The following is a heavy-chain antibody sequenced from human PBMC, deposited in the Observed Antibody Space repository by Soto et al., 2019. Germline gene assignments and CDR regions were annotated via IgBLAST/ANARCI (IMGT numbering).Heavy chain of an antibody. J-gene: IGHJ2*01. CDR1: GGSINAYY. D-gene: IGHD4-17*01. CDR3: ARRRTVTNYWYFDL. Sequence: QVQLQESGPGLVKPSETLSLTCTVSGGSINAYYWSWIRQPPGKGLEWIGYIYYSGSTNYNPSLKSRVTMSVDTSQNQFSLKLSSISAADTAVYYCARRRTVTNYWYFDLWGRGTLVTVSS. V-gene: IGHV4-59*01. CDR2: IYYSGST.